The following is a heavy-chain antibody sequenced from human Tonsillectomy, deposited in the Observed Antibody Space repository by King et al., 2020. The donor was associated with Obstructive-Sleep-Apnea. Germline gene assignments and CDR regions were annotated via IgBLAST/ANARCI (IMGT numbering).Heavy chain of an antibody. J-gene: IGHJ4*02. Sequence: LQLQESGPGLVKPSETLSLTCTVSGGSISSSSYYWGWIRQPPGKGLEWIGSIYYSGNTYYNPSLKSRVTLSVDTSKNQVSLKLRSVTAADTAVYYCAGILKNSVGGLDYWGQGTLVTVSS. CDR2: IYYSGNT. CDR1: GGSISSSSYY. D-gene: IGHD1-26*01. V-gene: IGHV4-39*07. CDR3: AGILKNSVGGLDY.